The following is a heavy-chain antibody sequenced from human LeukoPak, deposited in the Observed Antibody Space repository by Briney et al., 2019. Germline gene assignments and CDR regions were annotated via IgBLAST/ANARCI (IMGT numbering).Heavy chain of an antibody. Sequence: ASVKVSCKASGYTFTSYYMHWVRQAPGQGLEWMGIINPSGGSTSYAQKFQGRVTITADESTSTAYMELSSLRSEDTAVYYCARDQGYSGDDGPFWFDPWGQGTLVTVSS. V-gene: IGHV1-46*01. CDR1: GYTFTSYY. J-gene: IGHJ5*02. CDR3: ARDQGYSGDDGPFWFDP. D-gene: IGHD5-12*01. CDR2: INPSGGST.